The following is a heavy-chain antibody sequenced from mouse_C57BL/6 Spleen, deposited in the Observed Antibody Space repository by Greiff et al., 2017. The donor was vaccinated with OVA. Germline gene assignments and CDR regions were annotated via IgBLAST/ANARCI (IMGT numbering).Heavy chain of an antibody. V-gene: IGHV1-42*01. J-gene: IGHJ3*01. CDR3: ANGGAWFAY. CDR1: GYSFTGYY. CDR2: INPSTGGT. Sequence: EVQLQQSGPELVKPGASVKISCKASGYSFTGYYMNWVKQSPEKSLEWIGEINPSTGGTTYNQKFKAKATLTVDKSSSTAYMQLKSLTSEDSAVYYCANGGAWFAYWGQGTLVTVSA.